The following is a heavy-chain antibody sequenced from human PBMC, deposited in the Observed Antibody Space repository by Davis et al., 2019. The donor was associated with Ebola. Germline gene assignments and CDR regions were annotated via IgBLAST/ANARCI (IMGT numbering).Heavy chain of an antibody. Sequence: SETLSLTCTVSGGSISSSSYYWGWIRQPPGKGLEWLGSIYYSGSTYYNPSLKSRVTISVDTSKNQFSLKLSSLTAADTAVYYCAKKGDFWSGYYAAYWGQGTLVTVSS. J-gene: IGHJ4*02. V-gene: IGHV4-39*01. CDR2: IYYSGST. D-gene: IGHD3-3*01. CDR3: AKKGDFWSGYYAAY. CDR1: GGSISSSSYY.